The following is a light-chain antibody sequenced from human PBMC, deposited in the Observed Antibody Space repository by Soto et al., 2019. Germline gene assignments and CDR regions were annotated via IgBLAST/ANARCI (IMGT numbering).Light chain of an antibody. Sequence: EIVMTQSPATLSVSPGERATLSCRASQSVFSNLAWYQQKPGQAPRLLIYGASTRATGIPARFSGSGSGTEFTLTISSLESEDFAVYCCQQYNNWPPYTFGQGTKLEIK. J-gene: IGKJ2*01. CDR2: GAS. CDR1: QSVFSN. CDR3: QQYNNWPPYT. V-gene: IGKV3-15*01.